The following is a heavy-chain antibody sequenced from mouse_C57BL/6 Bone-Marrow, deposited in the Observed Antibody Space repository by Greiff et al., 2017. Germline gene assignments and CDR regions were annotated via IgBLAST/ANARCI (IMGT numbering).Heavy chain of an antibody. Sequence: EVQLQQSGPVLVKPGASVKMSCKASGYTFTDYYMNWVKQSHGKSLEWIGVINPYNGGTSYNQKFKGKATLTVDKSSSTAYMELNSLTSEDSAVYYCARSTRIYYGNYPFAYWGQGTLVTVSA. CDR1: GYTFTDYY. CDR3: ARSTRIYYGNYPFAY. CDR2: INPYNGGT. J-gene: IGHJ3*01. V-gene: IGHV1-19*01. D-gene: IGHD2-1*01.